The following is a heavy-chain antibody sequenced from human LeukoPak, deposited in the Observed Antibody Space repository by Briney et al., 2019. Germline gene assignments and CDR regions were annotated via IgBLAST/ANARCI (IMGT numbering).Heavy chain of an antibody. J-gene: IGHJ5*02. Sequence: GGSLRLSCAASGFPFSGYWMHWVRQAPGKGLVWVSRIDDDGTGTTYANSVKGRFTISRDNAKNTLYLQMNSLRVEDTAVYYCARSASGYDSWGQGTLVTVSS. CDR2: IDDDGTGT. CDR1: GFPFSGYW. V-gene: IGHV3-74*01. CDR3: ARSASGYDS. D-gene: IGHD5-12*01.